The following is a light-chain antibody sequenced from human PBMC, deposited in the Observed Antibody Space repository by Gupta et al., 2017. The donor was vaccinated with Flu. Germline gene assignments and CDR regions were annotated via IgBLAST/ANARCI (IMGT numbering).Light chain of an antibody. J-gene: IGKJ2*01. Sequence: GSLSLSPGERVTLSCRASQSVDSDFLAWYQQRPGQAPRLLISVASSRATGVPDRFSGSGSGTDFTLTIRRLEPEDVAVYFCQQYGTSPYTFGQGTKLEIK. CDR2: VAS. CDR3: QQYGTSPYT. CDR1: QSVDSDF. V-gene: IGKV3-20*01.